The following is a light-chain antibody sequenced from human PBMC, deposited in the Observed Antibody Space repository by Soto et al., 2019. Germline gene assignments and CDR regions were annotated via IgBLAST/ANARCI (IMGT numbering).Light chain of an antibody. V-gene: IGLV3-9*01. CDR2: RDV. Sequence: SYELTQPLSVSVALGQTARITCGGNNIGSKNVHWYQHKPGQAPVLVIYRDVNRPSGIPERFSGSNSGNTATLTISRAQAGDEADYYCQVWDSSTAAWVFGGGPKLTVL. J-gene: IGLJ3*02. CDR3: QVWDSSTAAWV. CDR1: NIGSKN.